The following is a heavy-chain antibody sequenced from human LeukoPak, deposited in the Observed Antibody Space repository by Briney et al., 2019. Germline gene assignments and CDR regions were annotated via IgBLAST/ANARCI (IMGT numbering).Heavy chain of an antibody. V-gene: IGHV1-3*01. Sequence: GASVKVSCKASGYTFTTYAMHWVRQAPGQRLEWMGWINGDNGNTKYSQKFQGRVTITRDTSAYTGYMELRGLSSADTAVYFCARAPYDILTGYSLNWFDPWGRGTLVTVSS. CDR1: GYTFTTYA. CDR3: ARAPYDILTGYSLNWFDP. D-gene: IGHD3-9*01. CDR2: INGDNGNT. J-gene: IGHJ5*02.